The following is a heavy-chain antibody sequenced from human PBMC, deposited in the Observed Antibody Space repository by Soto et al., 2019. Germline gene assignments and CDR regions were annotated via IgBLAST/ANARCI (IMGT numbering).Heavy chain of an antibody. D-gene: IGHD1-26*01. Sequence: GGSLRLSCAASGFTFSIYSMNWVRQAPGKGLEWVSYVMPGSSHIFYADSVKGRFTISRDNAKNSLYLQMNSLRDEDTAVYYCARDRAGAQYGLDVWGQGTTVTVSS. J-gene: IGHJ6*02. CDR2: VMPGSSHI. V-gene: IGHV3-48*02. CDR3: ARDRAGAQYGLDV. CDR1: GFTFSIYS.